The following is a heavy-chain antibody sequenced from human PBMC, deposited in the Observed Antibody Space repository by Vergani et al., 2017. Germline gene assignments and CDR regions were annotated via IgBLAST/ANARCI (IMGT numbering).Heavy chain of an antibody. D-gene: IGHD3-22*01. Sequence: EVPLVQSGAEVKKPGESLKISCQISGYSFTNYWIGWVRQMPGKGLEWMGIIHTADSDTRYSPSFQGQVTISVDKSISTAYLQRSSLRASDSAMYYFARLYGRDSSGSKYFDYWGQGTLVTVSS. CDR2: IHTADSDT. CDR3: ARLYGRDSSGSKYFDY. V-gene: IGHV5-51*01. J-gene: IGHJ4*02. CDR1: GYSFTNYW.